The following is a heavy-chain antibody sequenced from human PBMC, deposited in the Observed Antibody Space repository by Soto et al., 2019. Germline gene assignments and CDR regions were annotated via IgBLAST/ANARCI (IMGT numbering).Heavy chain of an antibody. Sequence: QVQLVESGGGVVQPGRSLRLSCAASGFTFSSYGMHWVRQAPGKGLEWVAVISYDGSNKYYADSVKGRFTISRDNSKNTLYLQMNSLRAEDTAVYYCAKEVWWLRPYYYYYMDVWGKGTTVTVSS. D-gene: IGHD5-12*01. CDR3: AKEVWWLRPYYYYYMDV. CDR2: ISYDGSNK. J-gene: IGHJ6*03. CDR1: GFTFSSYG. V-gene: IGHV3-30*18.